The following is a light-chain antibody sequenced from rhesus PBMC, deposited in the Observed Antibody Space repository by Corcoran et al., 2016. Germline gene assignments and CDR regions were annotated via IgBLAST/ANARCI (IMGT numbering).Light chain of an antibody. CDR1: QGISNA. CDR3: QQVYNTPFT. Sequence: DIQMSQSPSSLSASVGDKVTITCRASQGISNALAWYQQTPGKAPKLLSYVASGLDNGVPSRFSGSRSGTDFTLTISSLQPEDFATYYCQQVYNTPFTFGQGTKVEIK. CDR2: VAS. V-gene: IGKV1-33*02. J-gene: IGKJ2*01.